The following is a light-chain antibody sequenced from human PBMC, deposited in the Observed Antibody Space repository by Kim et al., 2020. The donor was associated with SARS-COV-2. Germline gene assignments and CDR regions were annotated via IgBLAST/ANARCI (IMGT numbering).Light chain of an antibody. Sequence: DVVMTQSPLSLPVTLGQPASISCRSSQSLVYSDGNTYLNWFQQRPGQSPRRLIYKVSNRDSGDPDRFSGSASGTDIKLKNNREEAENVGVYYCMKGIHRITFGQRTRLEIK. CDR2: KVS. CDR1: QSLVYSDGNTY. V-gene: IGKV2-30*01. CDR3: MKGIHRIT. J-gene: IGKJ5*01.